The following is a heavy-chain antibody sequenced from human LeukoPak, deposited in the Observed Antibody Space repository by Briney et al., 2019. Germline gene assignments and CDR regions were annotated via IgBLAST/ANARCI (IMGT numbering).Heavy chain of an antibody. CDR1: GYTFTAYY. Sequence: ASVKVSCRASGYTFTAYYIHWVRQAPGQGLEWMGWINPNGGATNYAQKFQGRVTMTRDSPIGSAYMELSGLRSDDTAVYHCAKRHYGSGNYYYSRFDYWGQGSLVTVSS. V-gene: IGHV1-2*02. J-gene: IGHJ4*02. CDR2: INPNGGAT. D-gene: IGHD3-10*01. CDR3: AKRHYGSGNYYYSRFDY.